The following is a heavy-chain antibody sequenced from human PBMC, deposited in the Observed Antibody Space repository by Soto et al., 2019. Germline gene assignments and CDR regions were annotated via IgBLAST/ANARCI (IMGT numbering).Heavy chain of an antibody. V-gene: IGHV3-23*01. D-gene: IGHD3-22*01. CDR3: AKSPAGIVVVIGAFDI. J-gene: IGHJ3*02. CDR1: GFTFSSYA. CDR2: ISGSGGST. Sequence: GGSLRLSCAASGFTFSSYAMSWVRQAPGKGLEWVSAISGSGGSTYYADSVKGRFTISRDNSKNTLYLQMNSLRAEDTAVYYCAKSPAGIVVVIGAFDIWGQGTMVTVSS.